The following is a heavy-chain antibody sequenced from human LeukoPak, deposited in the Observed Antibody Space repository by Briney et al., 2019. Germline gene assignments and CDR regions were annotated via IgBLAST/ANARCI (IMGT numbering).Heavy chain of an antibody. D-gene: IGHD6-6*01. J-gene: IGHJ4*02. CDR2: ISWNSGSI. Sequence: GGSLRLSCAASGFTFDDYAMHWVRQAPGKGLEWVSGISWNSGSIGYADSVKGRFTISRDNAKNSLYLQMNSLRAEDTALYYCAKGPFGYSSSLPRCFDYWGQGTLVTVSS. V-gene: IGHV3-9*01. CDR1: GFTFDDYA. CDR3: AKGPFGYSSSLPRCFDY.